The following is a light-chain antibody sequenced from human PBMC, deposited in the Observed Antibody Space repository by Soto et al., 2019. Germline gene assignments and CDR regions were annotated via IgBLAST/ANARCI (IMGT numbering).Light chain of an antibody. CDR1: QSINTY. J-gene: IGKJ5*01. CDR3: QQRSAWPLT. V-gene: IGKV3-11*01. Sequence: EIVLTQSPATLSLSPREVATLSCRASQSINTYLGWYQQRAGQAPRLLISDASNRATGVPARFSGSGSGTDFTHTISSLEPEDFAVYYCQQRSAWPLTFGQGTRLQIK. CDR2: DAS.